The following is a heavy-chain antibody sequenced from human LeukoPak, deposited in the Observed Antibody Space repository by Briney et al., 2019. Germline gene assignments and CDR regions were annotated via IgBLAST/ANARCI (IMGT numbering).Heavy chain of an antibody. CDR1: GGSISSSSYY. D-gene: IGHD3-3*01. CDR3: ARTYYDFWSGYPDFDY. J-gene: IGHJ4*02. CDR2: IYYSGST. V-gene: IGHV4-39*01. Sequence: PSETLSLTCTVSGGSISSSSYYWGWIRQPPGKGLEWIGSIYYSGSTYYNPSLKSRVTISVDTSKNQFSLKLSSVTAADTAVYYCARTYYDFWSGYPDFDYWGQGTLVTVSS.